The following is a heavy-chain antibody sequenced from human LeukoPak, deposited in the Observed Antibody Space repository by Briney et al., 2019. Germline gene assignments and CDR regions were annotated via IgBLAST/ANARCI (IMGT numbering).Heavy chain of an antibody. J-gene: IGHJ3*02. CDR3: ARGRKASITMIVVVLGGGNAFDI. Sequence: ASVKVSCKASGYTFTSYDFDWVRQATGQRPEWMGWMSPNSGDTGYAQKFQGRVTMTRNTSISTAYMELSSLRSEDTAVYYCARGRKASITMIVVVLGGGNAFDIWGQGTMVTVSS. CDR2: MSPNSGDT. D-gene: IGHD3-22*01. V-gene: IGHV1-8*01. CDR1: GYTFTSYD.